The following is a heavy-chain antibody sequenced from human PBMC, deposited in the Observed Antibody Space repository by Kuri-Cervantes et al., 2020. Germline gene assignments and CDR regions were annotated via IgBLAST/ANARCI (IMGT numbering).Heavy chain of an antibody. Sequence: GGSLRLSCAASGFTFSSYAMHWVRQAPGKGLEWVAVISYDGSNKYYADSVKGRFTISRDNSKNMLYLQMNSLRAEDTAVYYCARERPYYYYGMDVWGQGTTVTVSS. J-gene: IGHJ6*02. CDR1: GFTFSSYA. V-gene: IGHV3-30-3*01. CDR2: ISYDGSNK. CDR3: ARERPYYYYGMDV.